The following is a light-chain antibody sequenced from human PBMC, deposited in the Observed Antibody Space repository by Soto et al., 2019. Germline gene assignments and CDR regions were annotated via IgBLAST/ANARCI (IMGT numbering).Light chain of an antibody. CDR2: THS. V-gene: IGKV2-40*01. J-gene: IGKJ4*01. CDR3: MQYGSSIT. CDR1: QSLLDRDDENTF. Sequence: DLVMTQTPLSLPVTPGEPASISCRSSQSLLDRDDENTFLDWCLQKPGLSPQVPINTHSSWTSGVPDRFSGSGAGTEFTLKISREEADNVGLYYCMQYGSSITFGGGTKVDSK.